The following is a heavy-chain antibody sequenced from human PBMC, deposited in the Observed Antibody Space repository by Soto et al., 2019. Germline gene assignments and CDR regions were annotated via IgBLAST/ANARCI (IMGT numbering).Heavy chain of an antibody. V-gene: IGHV3-33*01. Sequence: GGSLRLSCAASGFTFSSYGMHWVRQAPGKGLEWVAVIWYDGSNKYYADSVKGRFTISRDNSKNTLYLQMNSLRAEDTAVYYCARGRLAAAGLFSDYWGQGTLVTVSS. CDR3: ARGRLAAAGLFSDY. CDR2: IWYDGSNK. J-gene: IGHJ4*02. CDR1: GFTFSSYG. D-gene: IGHD6-13*01.